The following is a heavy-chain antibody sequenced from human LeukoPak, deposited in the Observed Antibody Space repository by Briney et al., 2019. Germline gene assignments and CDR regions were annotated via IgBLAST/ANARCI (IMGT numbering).Heavy chain of an antibody. V-gene: IGHV1-18*01. D-gene: IGHD2-2*01. CDR2: ISAYNGNT. CDR1: GYTFTNYG. J-gene: IGHJ3*02. CDR3: ARWGLVVPAAVLPDI. Sequence: ASVKVSCKASGYTFTNYGVSWVRQAPGQGLELMGWISAYNGNTNYAQKLQGRVTMTTDTSTSTAYMELRSLRSDDTAVYYCARWGLVVPAAVLPDIWGQGTMVTVSS.